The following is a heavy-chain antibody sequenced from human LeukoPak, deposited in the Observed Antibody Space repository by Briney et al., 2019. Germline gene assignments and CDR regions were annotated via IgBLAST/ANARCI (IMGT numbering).Heavy chain of an antibody. Sequence: SETLSLTCTVSGGSISSSSYYWGWLRQPPGRGLEWIGSIYYSGSTYYNPSLKSRVTISVDTSKNQFSLKLSSVTAADTAVYYCARVLLWFGKSFDYWGQGTLVTVSS. J-gene: IGHJ4*02. D-gene: IGHD3-10*01. CDR1: GGSISSSSYY. CDR2: IYYSGST. V-gene: IGHV4-39*01. CDR3: ARVLLWFGKSFDY.